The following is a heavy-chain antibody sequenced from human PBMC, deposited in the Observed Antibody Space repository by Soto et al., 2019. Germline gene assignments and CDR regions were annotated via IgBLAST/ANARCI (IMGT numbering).Heavy chain of an antibody. CDR2: TYYRSKWYN. V-gene: IGHV6-1*01. D-gene: IGHD3-3*01. J-gene: IGHJ6*02. Sequence: SQTLSLTCVISGDSVSSNSAAWNWIRQSPSRGLEWLGRTYYRSKWYNDYAVSVKSRITINPDTSKNQFSLQLNSVTPEDTAVYYCVAYYDFWSGYSRPYYYGMDVWGQGTTVTVSS. CDR3: VAYYDFWSGYSRPYYYGMDV. CDR1: GDSVSSNSAA.